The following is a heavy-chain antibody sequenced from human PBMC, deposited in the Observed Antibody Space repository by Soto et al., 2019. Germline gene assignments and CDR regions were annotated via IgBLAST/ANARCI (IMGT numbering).Heavy chain of an antibody. CDR2: ISTYNSNT. J-gene: IGHJ4*02. V-gene: IGHV1-18*01. D-gene: IGHD2-21*01. Sequence: ASVKVSCKASGYTFTTYGITWVRQAPGQGLEWMGWISTYNSNTHYVQNLQGRVTMTTDTSTSTAYMELRSLRSDDTVVYYCASPPRSTPHTIHYWRQGALVTVSS. CDR1: GYTFTTYG. CDR3: ASPPRSTPHTIHY.